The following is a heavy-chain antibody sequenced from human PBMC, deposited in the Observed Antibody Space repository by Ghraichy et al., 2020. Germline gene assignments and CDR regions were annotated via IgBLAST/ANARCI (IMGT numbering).Heavy chain of an antibody. J-gene: IGHJ6*02. V-gene: IGHV4-38-2*01. Sequence: SETLSLTCAVSGYSISSGYYWGWIRQPPGKGLEWIGSIYHSGSTYYNPSLKSRVTISVDTSKNQFSLKLSSVTAADTAVYYCARVLTGGGYYGMDVWGQGTTVTVSS. CDR1: GYSISSGYY. D-gene: IGHD1-14*01. CDR3: ARVLTGGGYYGMDV. CDR2: IYHSGST.